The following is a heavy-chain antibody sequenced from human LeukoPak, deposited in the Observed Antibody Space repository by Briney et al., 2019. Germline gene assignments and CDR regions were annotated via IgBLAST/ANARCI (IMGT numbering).Heavy chain of an antibody. CDR3: ATETVYYDSSGYCYYFDY. CDR2: FDPEDGET. CDR1: GYTLTELS. Sequence: ASVTVSCTVSGYTLTELSMHWVRQAPGKGLEWMGGFDPEDGETIYAQKFQGRVTMTEDTSTDTAYMELSSLRSEDTAVYYCATETVYYDSSGYCYYFDYWGQGTLVTVSS. J-gene: IGHJ4*02. V-gene: IGHV1-24*01. D-gene: IGHD3-22*01.